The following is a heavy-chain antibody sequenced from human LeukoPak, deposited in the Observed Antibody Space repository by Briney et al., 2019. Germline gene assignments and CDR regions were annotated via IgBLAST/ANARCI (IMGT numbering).Heavy chain of an antibody. CDR3: AVADIVVVPAAVPKKQDAFDI. V-gene: IGHV1-69*13. CDR2: IIPIFGTA. J-gene: IGHJ3*02. CDR1: GGTFSSYA. D-gene: IGHD2-2*01. Sequence: GASVKVSCKASGGTFSSYAISWVRQAPGQGLEWMGGIIPIFGTANYAQKFQGRVTITADESTSTAYMELSSLGSEDTAVYYCAVADIVVVPAAVPKKQDAFDIWGQGTMVTVSS.